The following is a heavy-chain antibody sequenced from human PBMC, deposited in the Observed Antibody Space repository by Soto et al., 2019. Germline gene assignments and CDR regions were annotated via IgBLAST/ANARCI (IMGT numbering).Heavy chain of an antibody. CDR3: ARDVYSSSSVKVYYYYGMDV. J-gene: IGHJ6*02. Sequence: GGSLRLSCAASGFTFSSYAMHWVRQAPGKGLEWVAVISYDGSNKYYADSVKGRFTISRDNSKNTLYLQMNSLRAEDTAVYYCARDVYSSSSVKVYYYYGMDVWGQGTTVTVSS. CDR1: GFTFSSYA. V-gene: IGHV3-30-3*01. CDR2: ISYDGSNK. D-gene: IGHD6-6*01.